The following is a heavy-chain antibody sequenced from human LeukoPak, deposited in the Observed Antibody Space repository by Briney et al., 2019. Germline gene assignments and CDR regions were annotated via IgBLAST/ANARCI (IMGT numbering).Heavy chain of an antibody. CDR1: GYSFSNYG. V-gene: IGHV5-51*01. CDR2: IFPGDSAT. D-gene: IGHD3-22*01. Sequence: GESLKISCKASGYSFSNYGIGWVRQLPGKGLEWMGIIFPGDSATRYSPSFQGQVTISADKSLSTAYLQWSSLKASDSAIFYCARRRDSSGRQDYYYMDVWGKGTTVTVSS. J-gene: IGHJ6*03. CDR3: ARRRDSSGRQDYYYMDV.